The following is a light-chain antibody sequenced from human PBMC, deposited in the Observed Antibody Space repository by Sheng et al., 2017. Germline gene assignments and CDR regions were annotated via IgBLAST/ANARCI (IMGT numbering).Light chain of an antibody. CDR3: QQYGSSPPWT. CDR2: GAS. V-gene: IGKV3-20*01. Sequence: EIVLTQSPGTLSLSPGEGATLSCRVSQSLSSSYIAWYQHRSGQAPRLLIYGASNRATGIPDRFSGSESGTDFTLTISRLEPEDFAVYYCQQYGSSPPWTFGQGTRVEIK. J-gene: IGKJ1*01. CDR1: QSLSSSY.